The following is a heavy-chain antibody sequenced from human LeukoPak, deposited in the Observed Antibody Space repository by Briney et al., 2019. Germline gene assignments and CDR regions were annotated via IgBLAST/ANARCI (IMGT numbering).Heavy chain of an antibody. Sequence: GGSMRLSCAAAGFTFSSYWMRWVRQPPGKGIEWVAKIQQGVSEKNHMSSMKGRFTLSRNNGTNSPYLQMNRVRAEDTAVYYCARVVSGEYDSASRIHLDSWGQGTLVTVSS. D-gene: IGHD2/OR15-2a*01. V-gene: IGHV3-7*01. CDR3: ARVVSGEYDSASRIHLDS. CDR2: IQQGVSEK. CDR1: GFTFSSYW. J-gene: IGHJ5*01.